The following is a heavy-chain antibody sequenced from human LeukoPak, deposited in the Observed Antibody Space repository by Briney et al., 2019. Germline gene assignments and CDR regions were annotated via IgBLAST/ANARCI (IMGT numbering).Heavy chain of an antibody. CDR2: INPNSGGT. D-gene: IGHD3-22*01. Sequence: ASVKVSCKASGYTFTVYYMHWVRQGPGQGREWMGRINPNSGGTNYAQTFQGRVTMTSDTSISTAYMELSRLRSDDTAVYYCARAGSYDSSDYWGQGTLVTVSS. V-gene: IGHV1-2*06. CDR3: ARAGSYDSSDY. J-gene: IGHJ4*02. CDR1: GYTFTVYY.